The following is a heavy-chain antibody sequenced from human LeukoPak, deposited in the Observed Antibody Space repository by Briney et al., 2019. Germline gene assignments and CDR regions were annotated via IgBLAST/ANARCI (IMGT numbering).Heavy chain of an antibody. J-gene: IGHJ4*02. D-gene: IGHD3-10*01. CDR3: ARDPYYGSGSDY. V-gene: IGHV4-4*07. CDR1: GGSISSYY. CDR2: IYTSGST. Sequence: RSSETLSLTCTVSGGSISSYYWSWIRQPAGKGLECIGRIYTSGSTNYNPSLKSRVTMSVDTSKNQFSLKLSSVTAADTAVYYCARDPYYGSGSDYWGQGTLVTVSS.